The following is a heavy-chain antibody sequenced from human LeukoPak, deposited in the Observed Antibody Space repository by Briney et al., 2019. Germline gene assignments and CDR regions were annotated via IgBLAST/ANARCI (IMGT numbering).Heavy chain of an antibody. V-gene: IGHV3-23*01. Sequence: GSLRLSCAASGFSFSSYAMKWVRQAPGKGLEWVSAIGGSGGSTYYADSVKGRFTISRGNSKNTLYLQMNSLRAEDTAVYGSGSYSPGFDYWGQGTLVTVSS. CDR1: GFSFSSYA. D-gene: IGHD3-10*01. CDR2: IGGSGGST. J-gene: IGHJ4*02. CDR3: GSYSPGFDY.